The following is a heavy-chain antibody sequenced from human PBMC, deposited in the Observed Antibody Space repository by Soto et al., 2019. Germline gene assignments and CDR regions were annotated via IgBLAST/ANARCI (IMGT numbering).Heavy chain of an antibody. V-gene: IGHV4-30-4*01. CDR2: IYYSGST. J-gene: IGHJ3*02. D-gene: IGHD2-15*01. CDR3: ARGARYCSGGSCYDDAFDI. Sequence: SETLSLTCTVSGGSISSGDYYWSWIRQPPGKGLEWIGYIYYSGSTYYNPSLKSRVTISVDTSKNQFSLKLSSVTAADTAVYYCARGARYCSGGSCYDDAFDIWSQGTMVTVSS. CDR1: GGSISSGDYY.